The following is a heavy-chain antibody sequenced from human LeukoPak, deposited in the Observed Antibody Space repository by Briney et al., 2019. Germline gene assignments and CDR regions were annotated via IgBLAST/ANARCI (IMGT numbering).Heavy chain of an antibody. V-gene: IGHV4-4*07. J-gene: IGHJ4*02. CDR3: ARDRWELPQGGNYFDY. D-gene: IGHD1-26*01. CDR2: IYTSGST. Sequence: PSETLSLTCTDSGGSISSYYWSWIRQPAGKGLEWIGRIYTSGSTNYNPSLKSRVTMSVDTSKNQFSLKLSSVTAADTAVYYCARDRWELPQGGNYFDYWGQGTLVPVSS. CDR1: GGSISSYY.